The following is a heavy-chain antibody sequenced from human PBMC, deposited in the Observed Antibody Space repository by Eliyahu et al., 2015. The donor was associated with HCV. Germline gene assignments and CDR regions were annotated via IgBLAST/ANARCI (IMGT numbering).Heavy chain of an antibody. CDR1: EFSLNXNY. CDR3: ARGYCSRTSCFARH. Sequence: QVQLVQSGAEVRKPGASVRVSCXASEFSLNXNYVHWVRQAPGQGLEWMGWMNTNNGGKNYAQKFQDRVTMTGETSITTAYMELNSLRLDDTAVYYCARGYCSRTSCFARHWGQGTLVAVSS. J-gene: IGHJ4*02. V-gene: IGHV1-2*02. D-gene: IGHD2-2*01. CDR2: MNTNNGGK.